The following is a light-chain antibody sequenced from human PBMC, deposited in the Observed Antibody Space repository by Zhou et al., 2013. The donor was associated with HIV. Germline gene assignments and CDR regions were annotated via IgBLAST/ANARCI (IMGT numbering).Light chain of an antibody. Sequence: EVVMTQSPATLSVLPGERATLSCRAGQSLNGDLAWYQQKPGQAPRLLIYRTSTRATGIPARFSGSGSGTDFTLTISRLEPEDFAVYSCQQYASSPRTFGQGTKVEIK. CDR3: QQYASSPRT. CDR1: QSLNGD. V-gene: IGKV3-20*01. J-gene: IGKJ1*01. CDR2: RTS.